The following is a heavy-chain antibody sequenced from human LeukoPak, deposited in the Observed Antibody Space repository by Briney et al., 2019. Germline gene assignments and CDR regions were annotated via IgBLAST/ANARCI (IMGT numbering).Heavy chain of an antibody. CDR3: ARGEAYSGSHQAH. CDR1: GGSISSYY. D-gene: IGHD1-26*01. J-gene: IGHJ4*02. Sequence: SETLSLTCTVSGGSISSYYWSWIRQPAGKGLEWIGYINYSGNTNYSPSLKSRVTISLGTSKNPFSLKLSSVTAADTAMYYCARGEAYSGSHQAHWGQGTLVTVSS. V-gene: IGHV4-59*01. CDR2: INYSGNT.